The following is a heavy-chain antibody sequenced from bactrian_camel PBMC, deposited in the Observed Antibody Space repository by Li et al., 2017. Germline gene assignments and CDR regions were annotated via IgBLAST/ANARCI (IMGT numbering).Heavy chain of an antibody. CDR3: AARSRFWYGVCPIRGDYVY. V-gene: IGHV3S53*01. J-gene: IGHJ4*01. CDR2: IDSDGRT. Sequence: QVQLVESGGGSVQAGASLKLSCAVSGYTGYTYSSYCMAWFRQVPGKKREGVAAIDSDGRTTYADSGKGRFTISQDNANSMVWLQMDSLKPEDTAIYYCAARSRFWYGVCPIRGDYVYWGQGTQVTVS. CDR1: GYTGYTYSSYC. D-gene: IGHD5*01.